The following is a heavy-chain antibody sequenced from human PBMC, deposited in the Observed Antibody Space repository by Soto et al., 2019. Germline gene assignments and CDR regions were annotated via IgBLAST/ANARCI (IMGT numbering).Heavy chain of an antibody. CDR2: ITFRGDYT. CDR1: GFTFSSYA. Sequence: EVQLLESGGGLVQPGGSLRLSCAASGFTFSSYAMSWVLQAPGKGLEWLAGITFRGDYTDYAYSVKGRFTPAIDNSRNRLDLPRNTVTVGHTARYYCAELGAMGDFDYWDQGNLLTVSS. CDR3: AELGAMGDFDY. D-gene: IGHD1-26*01. J-gene: IGHJ4*02. V-gene: IGHV3-23*01.